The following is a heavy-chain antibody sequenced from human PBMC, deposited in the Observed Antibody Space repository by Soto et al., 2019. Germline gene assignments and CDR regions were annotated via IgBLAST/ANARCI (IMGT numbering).Heavy chain of an antibody. D-gene: IGHD2-8*01. Sequence: EVQLVESGGGLVQPGGSLRLSCAGSGFTFNSYPMSWVRQAPGKGLEWVATMKEDASEEYYVDSVRGRFTISRDNAKNSLYLQMNSLRAEDTALYYCARWVSVFDPWGQGTLVTVSS. V-gene: IGHV3-7*01. CDR1: GFTFNSYP. CDR2: MKEDASEE. CDR3: ARWVSVFDP. J-gene: IGHJ5*02.